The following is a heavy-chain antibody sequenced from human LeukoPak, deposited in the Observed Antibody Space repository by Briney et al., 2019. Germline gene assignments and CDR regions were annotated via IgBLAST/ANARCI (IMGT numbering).Heavy chain of an antibody. J-gene: IGHJ4*02. Sequence: GGSLRLSCAASGFTFSSYSMNWVRQAPGKGLEWVSSISSSSSYIYYADSVKGRFTISRDNAKNSLYLQMNSLRAEDAAVYYCARDLGIVVVVAATYFDYWGQGTLVTVSS. V-gene: IGHV3-21*01. CDR2: ISSSSSYI. D-gene: IGHD2-15*01. CDR3: ARDLGIVVVVAATYFDY. CDR1: GFTFSSYS.